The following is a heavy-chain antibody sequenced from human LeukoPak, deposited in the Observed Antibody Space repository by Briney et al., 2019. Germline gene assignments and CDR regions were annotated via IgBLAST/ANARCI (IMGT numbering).Heavy chain of an antibody. CDR3: AKESQLSYSGTFYIDY. CDR2: IRYDGSDK. Sequence: HPGGSLRLSCVVSGLTVSRKFMNWVRQAPGKGLEWVGFIRYDGSDKYYADSVKGRFTISRDSSKNTLYLEMNSLRAEDTAVYYCAKESQLSYSGTFYIDYWGQGTLVTVSS. D-gene: IGHD1-26*01. J-gene: IGHJ4*02. V-gene: IGHV3-30*02. CDR1: GLTVSRKF.